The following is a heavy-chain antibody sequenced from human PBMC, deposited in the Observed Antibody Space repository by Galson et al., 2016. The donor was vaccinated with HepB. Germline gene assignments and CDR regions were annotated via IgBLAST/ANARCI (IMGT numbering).Heavy chain of an antibody. J-gene: IGHJ4*02. CDR3: ATRRPCSGVTCYGLEY. Sequence: SLRLSCAASGFTLTRYTMHWVRQAPGKGLEWISDIDGTGGTINYADSVMARFSIFRDNSKNTLHLQMNSLRAEDTALYYCATRRPCSGVTCYGLEYWGQGTLVIVSS. D-gene: IGHD2-15*01. CDR1: GFTLTRYT. V-gene: IGHV3-23*01. CDR2: IDGTGGTI.